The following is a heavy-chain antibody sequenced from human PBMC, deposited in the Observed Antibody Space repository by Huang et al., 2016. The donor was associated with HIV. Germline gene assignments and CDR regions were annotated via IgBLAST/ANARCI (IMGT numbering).Heavy chain of an antibody. CDR3: ATKTAGMDI. Sequence: VESGGRLVQPGGSIRLSCVGSTFRFGADWMSWVRQPPGKGLKWVANIRQDESEKYYVDSVKGRFNISRDNAKKVVFLEMNNVRVEDTATYFCATKTAGMDIWGQGTTVTVS. D-gene: IGHD1-7*01. CDR2: IRQDESEK. CDR1: TFRFGADW. V-gene: IGHV3-7*05. J-gene: IGHJ6*02.